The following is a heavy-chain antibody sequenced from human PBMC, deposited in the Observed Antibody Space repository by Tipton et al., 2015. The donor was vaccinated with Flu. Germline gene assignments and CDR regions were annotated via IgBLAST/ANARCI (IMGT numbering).Heavy chain of an antibody. V-gene: IGHV1-18*04. CDR2: ISAYNGNT. Sequence: QLVQSGAEVKKPGASVKVSCKASGYTFTSYGISWVRQAPGQGLEWMGWISAYNGNTNYAQKLQGRVTMTTDTSTSTAYMELRSLRSDDTAVYYCARDTLGYCTNGVCSHYYYYYMDVWGKGTTVTVSS. J-gene: IGHJ6*03. CDR3: ARDTLGYCTNGVCSHYYYYYMDV. CDR1: GYTFTSYG. D-gene: IGHD2-8*01.